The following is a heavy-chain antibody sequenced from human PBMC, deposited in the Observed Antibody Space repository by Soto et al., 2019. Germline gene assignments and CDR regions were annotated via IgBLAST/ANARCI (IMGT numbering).Heavy chain of an antibody. D-gene: IGHD3-16*01. V-gene: IGHV3-30*03. CDR3: ARFWGPMASLVDDF. CDR2: ITYTGSSK. Sequence: QTGGSLRLSCAASGFTFSNFGMLWVRQAPGKGLAWVAAITYTGSSKYYADSVKGRFTISRDTSTNTLFLQMSSLRPEDTAVYHCARFWGPMASLVDDFWGQGTLVTVSS. CDR1: GFTFSNFG. J-gene: IGHJ4*02.